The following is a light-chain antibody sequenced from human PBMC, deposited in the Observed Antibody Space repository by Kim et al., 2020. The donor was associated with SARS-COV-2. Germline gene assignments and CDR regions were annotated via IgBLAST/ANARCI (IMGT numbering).Light chain of an antibody. CDR1: SSDVGGYSS. CDR3: SSHTTSSTYV. V-gene: IGLV2-14*03. Sequence: GQSITLSCAGTSSDVGGYSSVSWYQQHPGKAPKLMIYDGSERASGVSNRFSGSQSGNTASLTISGLRAEDEADYYCSSHTTSSTYVFGSGTKVTVL. CDR2: DGS. J-gene: IGLJ1*01.